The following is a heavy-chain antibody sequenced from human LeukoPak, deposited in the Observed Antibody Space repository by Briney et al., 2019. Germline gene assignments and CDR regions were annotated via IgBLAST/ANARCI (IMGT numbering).Heavy chain of an antibody. CDR2: LSYGGTNK. V-gene: IGHV3-30-3*01. Sequence: PGRSLRLSCAASGFTFSDYAMHWVRQALGKGLEWVAVLSYGGTNKYCADSVKGRFTISRDNSKNTMFLQMNSLRAEDTAVYHCARDRSGYANDAFDFWGQGTMVTVSS. CDR1: GFTFSDYA. J-gene: IGHJ3*01. CDR3: ARDRSGYANDAFDF. D-gene: IGHD3-3*01.